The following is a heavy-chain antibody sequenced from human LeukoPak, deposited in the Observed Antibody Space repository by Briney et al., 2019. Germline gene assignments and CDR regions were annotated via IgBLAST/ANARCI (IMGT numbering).Heavy chain of an antibody. CDR2: ISYDGVVK. V-gene: IGHV3-30-3*01. CDR1: GFAFKTYA. CDR3: ARDLRSSGCFDY. Sequence: GGSLRLSCAASGFAFKTYAIHWVRQTPGKGLEWVTFISYDGVVKYYADSVKGRLIISRDNSKNTVNLHMSSLRPEDTAVYYCARDLRSSGCFDYWGQGTLVTVSS. D-gene: IGHD6-19*01. J-gene: IGHJ4*02.